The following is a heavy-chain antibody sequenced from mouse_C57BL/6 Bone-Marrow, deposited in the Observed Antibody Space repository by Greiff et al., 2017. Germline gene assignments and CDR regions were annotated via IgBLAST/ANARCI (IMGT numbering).Heavy chain of an antibody. J-gene: IGHJ3*01. CDR3: ARRDYGSPAWFAY. CDR1: GFTFSSYG. Sequence: EVHLVESGGDLVKPGGSLKLSCAASGFTFSSYGMSWVRQTPDKRLEWVATISSGGSYTYYPDSVKGRFTISRDNAKNTLYLQMSSLKSEDTAMYYCARRDYGSPAWFAYWGQGTLVTVSA. V-gene: IGHV5-6*01. D-gene: IGHD1-1*01. CDR2: ISSGGSYT.